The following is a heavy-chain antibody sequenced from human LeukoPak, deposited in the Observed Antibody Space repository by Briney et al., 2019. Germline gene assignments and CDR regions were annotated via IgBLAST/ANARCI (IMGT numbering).Heavy chain of an antibody. J-gene: IGHJ4*02. CDR3: TTGGGAAAGLFDY. CDR1: GFTFTTYS. Sequence: GGSLRLSCEASGFTFTTYSMTWVRQAPGKGLEWVSIISSGSSAIFSADALKGRFTISRDDAKNLLYLDMNSLKTEDTAVYYCTTGGGAAAGLFDYWGQGTLVTVSS. V-gene: IGHV3-21*03. D-gene: IGHD6-13*01. CDR2: ISSGSSAI.